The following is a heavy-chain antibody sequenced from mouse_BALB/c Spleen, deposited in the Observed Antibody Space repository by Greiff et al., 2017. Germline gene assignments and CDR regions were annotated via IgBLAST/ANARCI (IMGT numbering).Heavy chain of an antibody. V-gene: IGHV5-9-3*01. Sequence: EVQLVESGGGLVKPGGSLKLSCAASGFTFSSYAMSWVRQTPEKRLEWVATISSGGSYTYYPDSVKGRFTISRDNAKNTLYLQMSSLRSEDTAMYYCASSLLGAMDYWGQGTSVTVSS. CDR1: GFTFSSYA. CDR2: ISSGGSYT. J-gene: IGHJ4*01. CDR3: ASSLLGAMDY. D-gene: IGHD1-2*01.